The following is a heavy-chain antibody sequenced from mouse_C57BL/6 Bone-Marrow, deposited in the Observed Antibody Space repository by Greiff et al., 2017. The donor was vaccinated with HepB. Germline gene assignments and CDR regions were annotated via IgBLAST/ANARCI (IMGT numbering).Heavy chain of an antibody. CDR3: AIVDHYWYFDV. V-gene: IGHV1-64*01. D-gene: IGHD1-1*01. CDR2: IHPNSGST. J-gene: IGHJ1*03. CDR1: GYTLPSYW. Sequence: QVRLQQPGAELVKPGASVKLSSKASGYTLPSYWMPWVKQRPGQGLEWIGMIHPNSGSTNYNEKFKSKATLTVDKSSSTAYMQLSSLTSEDSAVYYCAIVDHYWYFDVWGTGTTVTVSS.